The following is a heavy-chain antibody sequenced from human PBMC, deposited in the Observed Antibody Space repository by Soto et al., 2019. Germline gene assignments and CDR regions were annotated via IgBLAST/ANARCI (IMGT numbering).Heavy chain of an antibody. V-gene: IGHV2-5*02. J-gene: IGHJ4*02. CDR3: AHRVLRTVFGLVTTTAIYFDF. CDR1: GFSLTTSGVG. Sequence: QITLNESGHTVVRPTETLTLTCRFSGFSLTTSGVGVGWIRQSPGKAPEWLALIYWDDDKRYSASLKSRLTITKDTSKNQVVLTVSDLDPTDTATYYCAHRVLRTVFGLVTTTAIYFDFWGQGTPVPVSS. CDR2: IYWDDDK. D-gene: IGHD3-3*01.